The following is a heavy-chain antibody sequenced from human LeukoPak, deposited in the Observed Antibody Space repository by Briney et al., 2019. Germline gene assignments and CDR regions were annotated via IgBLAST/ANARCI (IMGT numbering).Heavy chain of an antibody. V-gene: IGHV1-69*13. CDR1: GSTFSNHA. CDR3: ASVPPYSGYDFVDY. Sequence: SVKVSCKASGSTFSNHASTWVRQAPGQGLEWMGGFIPIFGTANYAQKFQGRVTITADESTSTAYMELSSLRSEDTAVYYCASVPPYSGYDFVDYWGQGTLVTVSS. J-gene: IGHJ4*02. D-gene: IGHD5-12*01. CDR2: FIPIFGTA.